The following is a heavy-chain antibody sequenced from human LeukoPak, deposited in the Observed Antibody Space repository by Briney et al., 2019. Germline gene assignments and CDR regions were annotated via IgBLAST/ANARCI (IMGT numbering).Heavy chain of an antibody. CDR2: IYSGGST. D-gene: IGHD2-2*01. CDR1: GFTFSSYA. J-gene: IGHJ6*02. Sequence: GGSLRLSCAASGFTFSSYAMSWVRQAPGKGLEWVSVIYSGGSTYYADSVKGRFTISRDNSKNTLYLQMNSLRAEDTAVYYCARDPRYCSSTSCHYYGMDVWGQGTTVTVSS. CDR3: ARDPRYCSSTSCHYYGMDV. V-gene: IGHV3-53*01.